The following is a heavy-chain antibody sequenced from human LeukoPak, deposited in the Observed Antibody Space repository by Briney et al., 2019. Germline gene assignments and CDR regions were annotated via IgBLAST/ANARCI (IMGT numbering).Heavy chain of an antibody. J-gene: IGHJ6*02. V-gene: IGHV3-21*04. D-gene: IGHD3-10*01. CDR1: GFTFSSYS. CDR3: AKDSGMVRGVIHGMDV. CDR2: ISSSSSYI. Sequence: PGGPLRLSCAASGFTFSSYSMNWVRQAPGKGLEWVSSISSSSSYIYYADSVKGRFTISRDNSKNTLYLQMNSLRAEDTAVYYCAKDSGMVRGVIHGMDVWGQGTTVTVSS.